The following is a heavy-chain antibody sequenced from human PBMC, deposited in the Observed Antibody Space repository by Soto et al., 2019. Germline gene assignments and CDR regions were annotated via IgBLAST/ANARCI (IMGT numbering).Heavy chain of an antibody. CDR3: ALPRFGALYQWGNWFDP. CDR1: GFTFSSYW. D-gene: IGHD2-2*02. V-gene: IGHV3-7*01. Sequence: EVQLVESGGGLVQPGGSLRLSCAASGFTFSSYWMSWVRQAPGKGLEWVANIKQDGSEKDYVDSVKGRFTISRDNAKNSLYLQMNSLRAEDTAVYYCALPRFGALYQWGNWFDPWGQGTLVTVSS. CDR2: IKQDGSEK. J-gene: IGHJ5*02.